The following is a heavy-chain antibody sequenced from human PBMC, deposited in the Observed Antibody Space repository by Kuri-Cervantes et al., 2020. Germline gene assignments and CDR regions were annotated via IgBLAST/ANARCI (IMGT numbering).Heavy chain of an antibody. Sequence: ASVKVSCKASGYTFTSYYMHWVRQAPGQGLEWMGIINPSGGSTSYAQKFQGRVTMTRDTSTSTVYMELSSLRSEDTAVYYCASELDYYGSGSYYMDDHWSQGTLVTVSS. CDR3: ASELDYYGSGSYYMDDH. D-gene: IGHD3-10*01. CDR2: INPSGGST. J-gene: IGHJ5*02. CDR1: GYTFTSYY. V-gene: IGHV1-46*01.